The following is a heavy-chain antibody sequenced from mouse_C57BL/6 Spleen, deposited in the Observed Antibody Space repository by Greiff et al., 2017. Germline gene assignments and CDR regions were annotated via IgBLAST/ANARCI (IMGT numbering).Heavy chain of an antibody. J-gene: IGHJ3*01. CDR3: ARNYGKSWFAY. CDR2: ILPGSGGT. CDR1: GYTFTGYW. Sequence: QVQLKESGAELMKPGASVKLSCKATGYTFTGYWIEWVKQRPGHGLEWIGEILPGSGGTNYNEKFKGKATFTADTSSNTAYMQLSSLTTEDSAIYYCARNYGKSWFAYWGQGTLVTVSA. V-gene: IGHV1-9*01. D-gene: IGHD2-1*01.